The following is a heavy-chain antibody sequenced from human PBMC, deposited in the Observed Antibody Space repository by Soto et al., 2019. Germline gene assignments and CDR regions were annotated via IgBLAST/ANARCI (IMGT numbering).Heavy chain of an antibody. CDR1: SHSVSSATSS. CDR2: INYGGNS. Sequence: SATLTLTCALSSHSVSSATSSWGWIRRPPGKGLEWIGSINYGGNSFYNPSLNSRVTISADTSKNQFSLKLSSVTAADTAIYYCASDVIVLWFGKAHPNWSGPWGQG. CDR3: ASDVIVLWFGKAHPNWSGP. J-gene: IGHJ5*02. D-gene: IGHD3-10*01. V-gene: IGHV4-39*01.